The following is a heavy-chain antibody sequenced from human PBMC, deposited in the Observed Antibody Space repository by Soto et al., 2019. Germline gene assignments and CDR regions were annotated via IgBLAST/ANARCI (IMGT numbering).Heavy chain of an antibody. CDR3: VSAAYYDFSSGYYNPDQQ. D-gene: IGHD3-3*01. CDR1: GGSFSGYY. CDR2: INHSGST. J-gene: IGHJ1*01. Sequence: PSETLSLTCAVSGGSFSGYYWTWIRQPPGKGLEWLGEINHSGSTHYNPSLKSRVTLSVDTSKKQISLNLRSVTAADTAVYFCVSAAYYDFSSGYYNPDQQWGQGTLVTVSS. V-gene: IGHV4-34*01.